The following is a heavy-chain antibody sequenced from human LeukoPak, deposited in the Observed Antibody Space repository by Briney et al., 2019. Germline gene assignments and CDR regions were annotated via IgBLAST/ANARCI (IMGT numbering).Heavy chain of an antibody. CDR1: GFTFSNYW. Sequence: PGGSLRLSCAASGFTFSNYWMHWVRQAPGKGLVRVLRINSDGRSIIYADSVKGRFTISRDNAKNTLYLQMNSLRVEDTAVYYCTRGGSPPEALGDALDIWGQGTMVTVSS. CDR2: INSDGRSI. CDR3: TRGGSPPEALGDALDI. V-gene: IGHV3-74*01. D-gene: IGHD1-26*01. J-gene: IGHJ3*02.